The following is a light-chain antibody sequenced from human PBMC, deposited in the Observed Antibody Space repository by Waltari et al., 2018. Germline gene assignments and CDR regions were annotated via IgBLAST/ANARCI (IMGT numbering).Light chain of an antibody. Sequence: DIQMTQSPSPLSASVGDRVTITCQASHDIRKYLNWYQQKPGKAPKLLIYDASNLQAGVPSRFSGSASGTHFTFTISNLQPGDTATYFCQQYDNLPYTFGQGTKLEI. CDR2: DAS. CDR1: HDIRKY. V-gene: IGKV1-33*01. CDR3: QQYDNLPYT. J-gene: IGKJ2*01.